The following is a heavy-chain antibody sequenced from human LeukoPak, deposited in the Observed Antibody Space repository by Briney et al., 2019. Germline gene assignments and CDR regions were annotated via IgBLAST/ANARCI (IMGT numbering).Heavy chain of an antibody. Sequence: ASVKVSCKASGGTFSSYAISWVRQAPGQGLEWMGGIIPIFGTANYAQKFQGRVTITADKSMSTAYMELSSLRSEDTAVYYCARDYHSWLNRGGFDYWGQGTLVTVSS. CDR1: GGTFSSYA. CDR3: ARDYHSWLNRGGFDY. J-gene: IGHJ4*02. CDR2: IIPIFGTA. V-gene: IGHV1-69*06. D-gene: IGHD6-13*01.